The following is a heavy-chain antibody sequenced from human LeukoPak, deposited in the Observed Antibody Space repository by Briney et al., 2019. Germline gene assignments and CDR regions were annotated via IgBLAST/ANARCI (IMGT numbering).Heavy chain of an antibody. CDR3: ARTYDSSGYYYHDFDY. CDR2: IIPILGIA. CDR1: GYTFTSYG. Sequence: SVKVSCKASGYTFTSYGISWVRQAPGQGLEWMGRIIPILGIANYAQKFQGRVTITADKSTSTAYMELSSLRSEDTAVYYCARTYDSSGYYYHDFDYWGQGTLVTVSS. J-gene: IGHJ4*02. D-gene: IGHD3-22*01. V-gene: IGHV1-69*04.